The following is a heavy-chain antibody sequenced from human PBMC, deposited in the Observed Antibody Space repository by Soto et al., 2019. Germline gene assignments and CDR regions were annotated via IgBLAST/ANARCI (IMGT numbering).Heavy chain of an antibody. Sequence: QVQLVQSGAEVKKPGSSVKVSCKASGGTFSSYVISWVRQAPGQGLDWMGGLIPIFGTTNYAQKFQGSVKSTAEEPTSQAYMELNHPRSGDTAVFYCATEKEVTATGVGDYWGQGTRVPVSS. D-gene: IGHD6-13*01. CDR1: GGTFSSYV. V-gene: IGHV1-69*01. J-gene: IGHJ4*02. CDR3: ATEKEVTATGVGDY. CDR2: LIPIFGTT.